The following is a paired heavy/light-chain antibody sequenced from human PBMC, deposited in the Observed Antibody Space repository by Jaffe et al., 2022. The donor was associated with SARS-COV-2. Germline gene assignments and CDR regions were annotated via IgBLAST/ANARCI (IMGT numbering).Light chain of an antibody. CDR1: QGIHTY. CDR3: QQYSTNPLT. J-gene: IGKJ4*01. V-gene: IGKV1-16*01. Sequence: DIQMTQSPSSLSASVGDRITITCRASQGIHTYVAWIQQKPGKAPKSLIYAASNLLSGVSSRFSGSGSGTDFTLTITNLQPDDFATYYCQQYSTNPLTFGGGTKVE. CDR2: AAS.
Heavy chain of an antibody. CDR3: ARGPNTGNYYWKH. CDR2: IIPIFGTV. J-gene: IGHJ1*01. Sequence: QVELVQSGAEVKKPGSSVRVSCQASGGTLSSYSISWVRQAPGQGLEWMGGIIPIFGTVNYAQKFQGRVKITADESTRTAYMDLSSLRSEDTAVYYCARGPNTGNYYWKHWGQGTLVTVSS. V-gene: IGHV1-69*01. D-gene: IGHD1-26*01. CDR1: GGTLSSYS.